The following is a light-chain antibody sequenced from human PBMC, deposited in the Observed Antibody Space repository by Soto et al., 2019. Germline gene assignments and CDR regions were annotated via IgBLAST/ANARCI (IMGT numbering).Light chain of an antibody. J-gene: IGLJ2*01. V-gene: IGLV2-18*02. Sequence: QSALTQPPSVSGSPGQSVTISCTGTSSDVGSYNRVSWYQQHPGTAPKLMIDEISNRPSGVPDRFSGSKSGNTASLTIAGLQAEDEADYYCSSYTSSSLVVFGGGTKVTVL. CDR2: EIS. CDR1: SSDVGSYNR. CDR3: SSYTSSSLVV.